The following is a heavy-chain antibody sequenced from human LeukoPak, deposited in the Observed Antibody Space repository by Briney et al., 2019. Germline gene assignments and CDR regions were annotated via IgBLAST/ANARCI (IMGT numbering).Heavy chain of an antibody. D-gene: IGHD3-16*01. Sequence: SETLSLTCTVSGGSISSYYWSWIRQPPGKGLEWIGYIYYSGSTNYNPSLKSRVTISVDTSKNQLSLKLSSVTAADTAVYYCARSRWGGDAFDIWGQGTMVTVSS. J-gene: IGHJ3*02. CDR3: ARSRWGGDAFDI. CDR1: GGSISSYY. V-gene: IGHV4-59*01. CDR2: IYYSGST.